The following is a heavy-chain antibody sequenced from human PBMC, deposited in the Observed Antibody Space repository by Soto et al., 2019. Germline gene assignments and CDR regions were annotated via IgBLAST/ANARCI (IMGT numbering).Heavy chain of an antibody. V-gene: IGHV3-9*01. Sequence: EVQLVESGGGLVQPGRSLRLSCAASGFTFDDYAMHWVRQAPGKGLEWVSGISWNSGSIGYADSVKGRFTISRDNAKNSLYLQMNSLRAEDTALYYCAKSGVITGLYYYYGMDVWGQGTTVTVSS. CDR1: GFTFDDYA. CDR3: AKSGVITGLYYYYGMDV. D-gene: IGHD3-10*01. CDR2: ISWNSGSI. J-gene: IGHJ6*02.